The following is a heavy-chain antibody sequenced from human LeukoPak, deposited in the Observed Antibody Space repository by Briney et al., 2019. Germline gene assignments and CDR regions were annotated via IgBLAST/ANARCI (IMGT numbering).Heavy chain of an antibody. Sequence: GGSLRLSCAASGFTFSSYWMSWVRQAPGKGLEWVANIKQDGSEKYYVDSVKGRFTISRDNAKNSLYLQMNSLRAEDTAVYYCARDQSNYYDSSGYYSDYWGQGTLVTVSS. V-gene: IGHV3-7*01. J-gene: IGHJ4*02. D-gene: IGHD3-22*01. CDR1: GFTFSSYW. CDR3: ARDQSNYYDSSGYYSDY. CDR2: IKQDGSEK.